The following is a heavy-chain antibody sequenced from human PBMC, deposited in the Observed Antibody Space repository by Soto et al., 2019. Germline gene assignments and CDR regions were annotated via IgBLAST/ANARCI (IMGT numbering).Heavy chain of an antibody. V-gene: IGHV4-39*07. CDR3: ARGDTGDAFEI. Sequence: SETLSLTCTVSGGSISSSSYYWGWIRQPPGKGLEWIGSIYYSGSTYYNPSLKSRVTISVDTSKNQFSLKLSSVTAADTAVYYGARGDTGDAFEIWGQGTMVTVSS. J-gene: IGHJ3*02. CDR2: IYYSGST. CDR1: GGSISSSSYY. D-gene: IGHD2-8*02.